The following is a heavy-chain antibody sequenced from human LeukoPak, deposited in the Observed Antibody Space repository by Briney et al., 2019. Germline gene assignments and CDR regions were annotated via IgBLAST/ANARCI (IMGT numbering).Heavy chain of an antibody. V-gene: IGHV4-59*01. CDR2: IYYSGST. J-gene: IGHJ3*02. D-gene: IGHD5-18*01. Sequence: SETLSLTCTVSGGSIRSYYWSWIRRPPGKGLEWIGYIYYSGSTNYNPSLKSRVTISVDTSKNQFSLKLSSVTAADTAVYYCARERIQRGTFDIWGQGTMVTVSS. CDR3: ARERIQRGTFDI. CDR1: GGSIRSYY.